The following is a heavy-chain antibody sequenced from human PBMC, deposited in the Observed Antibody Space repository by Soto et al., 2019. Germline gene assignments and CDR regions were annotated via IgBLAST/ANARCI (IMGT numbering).Heavy chain of an antibody. CDR2: ISSSSSTI. CDR3: ARHPERIAEIGWFDP. J-gene: IGHJ5*02. V-gene: IGHV3-48*01. D-gene: IGHD6-13*01. Sequence: EVQLVESGGGLVQPGGSLRLSCAASGFTFSSYSMNWVRRAPGKGLEWVSYISSSSSTIYYADSVKGRFTISRDNAKNSLYLQMNSLRAVDTAVYYCARHPERIAEIGWFDPWGQGTLVTVSS. CDR1: GFTFSSYS.